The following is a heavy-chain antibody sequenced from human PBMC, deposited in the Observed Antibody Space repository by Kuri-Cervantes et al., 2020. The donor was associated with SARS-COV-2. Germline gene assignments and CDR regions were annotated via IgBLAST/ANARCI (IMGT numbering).Heavy chain of an antibody. J-gene: IGHJ1*01. D-gene: IGHD2-2*01. CDR3: AKVYGDIVVVPAAKYFQH. V-gene: IGHV3-21*04. Sequence: GESLKISCAASGFTFSSYSMNWVRQAPGKGLEWVSSISSSSSYTYYADSVKGRFTISRDNSKNTLYLQMNSLRAEDTAVYYCAKVYGDIVVVPAAKYFQHWGQGTLVTVSS. CDR2: ISSSSSYT. CDR1: GFTFSSYS.